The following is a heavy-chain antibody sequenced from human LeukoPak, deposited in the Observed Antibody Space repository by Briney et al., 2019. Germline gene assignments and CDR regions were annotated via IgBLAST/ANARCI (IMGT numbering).Heavy chain of an antibody. Sequence: ASVKVSCKASGFIFSGYYLHWMRHVPGQGLEWMGWINPKSGATEYADKFQGRVIMTRDTSINTVSMELSSLKSDDTAVYFCARGAGTGYDYYYGMDVWGQGTTVTVSS. CDR1: GFIFSGYY. V-gene: IGHV1-2*07. D-gene: IGHD1-26*01. J-gene: IGHJ6*02. CDR2: INPKSGAT. CDR3: ARGAGTGYDYYYGMDV.